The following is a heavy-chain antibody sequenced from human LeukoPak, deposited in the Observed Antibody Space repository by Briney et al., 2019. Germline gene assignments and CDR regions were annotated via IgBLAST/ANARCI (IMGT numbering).Heavy chain of an antibody. D-gene: IGHD4-23*01. CDR1: GYTFTGYY. Sequence: GASVKLSCKASGYTFTGYYMNWVRQAHGQGLEWMGWMNPNSGGTNYAQKFQGRVTLTRDTSISTAYMELSRLRSDDTAVYYCARAVTPYNWFDPWGQGTLVTVSS. CDR2: MNPNSGGT. V-gene: IGHV1-2*02. J-gene: IGHJ5*02. CDR3: ARAVTPYNWFDP.